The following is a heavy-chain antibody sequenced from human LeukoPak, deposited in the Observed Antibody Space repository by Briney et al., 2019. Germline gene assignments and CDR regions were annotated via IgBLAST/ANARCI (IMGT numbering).Heavy chain of an antibody. CDR2: IYTSGSI. V-gene: IGHV4-4*07. CDR3: ARDSGTTGEVKFDP. J-gene: IGHJ5*02. Sequence: PAETLSLTCTVSGGSISSYYWSWIRQPAGKGLEWIGRIYTSGSITYNPSLKSRVSMSVDTSKNQFFLKLSSVTAADTAVYYCARDSGTTGEVKFDPWGQGTLVTVSS. D-gene: IGHD3-10*01. CDR1: GGSISSYY.